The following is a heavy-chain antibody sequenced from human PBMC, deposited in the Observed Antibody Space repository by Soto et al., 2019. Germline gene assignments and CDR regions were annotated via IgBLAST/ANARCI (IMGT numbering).Heavy chain of an antibody. CDR3: AREGGYCDVVFFDI. D-gene: IGHD2-15*01. CDR2: ISSSSSTI. Sequence: GGSLRLSCAASGFTFSSYSMNWVRQAPGNGLEWVSYISSSSSTIYYADSVKGRFTISRDNAKNPLYLQMNSMRAEDTVVYCGAREGGYCDVVFFDIWGQGTLVTVSS. J-gene: IGHJ4*03. CDR1: GFTFSSYS. V-gene: IGHV3-48*04.